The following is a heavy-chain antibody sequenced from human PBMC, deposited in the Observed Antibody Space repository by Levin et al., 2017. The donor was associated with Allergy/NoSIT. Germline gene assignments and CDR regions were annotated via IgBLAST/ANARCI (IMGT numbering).Heavy chain of an antibody. CDR2: IVVGSGNT. V-gene: IGHV1-58*01. Sequence: KISCKASGFTFTSSAVQWVRQARGQRLEWIGWIVVGSGNTNYAQKFQERVTITRDMSTSTAYMELSSLRSEDTAVYYCAADLHITILGYYYMDGWGKGTTVTVSS. D-gene: IGHD3-3*01. J-gene: IGHJ6*03. CDR3: AADLHITILGYYYMDG. CDR1: GFTFTSSA.